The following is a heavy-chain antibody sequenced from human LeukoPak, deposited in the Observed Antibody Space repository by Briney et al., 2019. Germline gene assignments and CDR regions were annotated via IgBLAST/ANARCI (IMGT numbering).Heavy chain of an antibody. CDR2: IHYSGST. CDR1: GDSISSSY. J-gene: IGHJ3*02. Sequence: SETLSLTCTVSGDSISSSYWSWIRQPPGKGLEWIGYIHYSGSTNYNPSLKSRVTISVDTSKNQFSLRLSSVTAADTAVYYCARHCSSSWYDAFDIWGQGTMVTVSS. V-gene: IGHV4-59*01. D-gene: IGHD6-13*01. CDR3: ARHCSSSWYDAFDI.